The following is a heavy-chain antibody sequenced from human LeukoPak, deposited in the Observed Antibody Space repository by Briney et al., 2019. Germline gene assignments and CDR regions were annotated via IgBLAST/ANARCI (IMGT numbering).Heavy chain of an antibody. Sequence: GGSLRLSCAASGFTFDDYAMHWVRQAPGKGLEWVSAISWNSGSIDYADSVKGRFTISRDNSKNSLYLQMNTLRAEDTALYYCAKAPSRLAYVMDVWGQGTTVTVSS. V-gene: IGHV3-9*01. CDR1: GFTFDDYA. J-gene: IGHJ6*02. CDR2: ISWNSGSI. CDR3: AKAPSRLAYVMDV. D-gene: IGHD2-21*01.